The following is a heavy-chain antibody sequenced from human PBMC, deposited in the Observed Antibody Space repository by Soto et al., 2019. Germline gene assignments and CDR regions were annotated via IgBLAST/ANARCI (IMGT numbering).Heavy chain of an antibody. V-gene: IGHV3-23*01. Sequence: GGSLRLPCAASRFTCSSYAMSWVSKAPGKGLESVSVLGGNGDYTYYADSVKGRFTISRDNSKETLDLQMNSLRAEDTAVYFCAKERIGSERHYLAGYWGRGILETVSS. J-gene: IGHJ4*02. CDR1: RFTCSSYA. CDR3: AKERIGSERHYLAGY. D-gene: IGHD6-19*01. CDR2: LGGNGDYT.